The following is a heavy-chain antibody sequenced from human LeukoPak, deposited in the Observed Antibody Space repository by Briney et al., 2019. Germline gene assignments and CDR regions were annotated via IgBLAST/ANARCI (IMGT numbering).Heavy chain of an antibody. J-gene: IGHJ4*02. Sequence: GGSLRLSCAASGFIFSSYWMSWVRQAPGKGLEWVANINQDGSEKSYVDSVKGRFTISRDNAKNSLYLQMHSLRAEDTAVYYCARESRSGSYSSYWGQGTLVTVSS. CDR2: INQDGSEK. D-gene: IGHD1-26*01. V-gene: IGHV3-7*01. CDR3: ARESRSGSYSSY. CDR1: GFIFSSYW.